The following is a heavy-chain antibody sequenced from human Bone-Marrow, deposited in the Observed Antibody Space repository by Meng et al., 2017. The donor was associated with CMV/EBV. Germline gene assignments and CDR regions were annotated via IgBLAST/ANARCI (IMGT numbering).Heavy chain of an antibody. CDR1: GFSLSRFE. V-gene: IGHV3-48*01. Sequence: GESLKISCTVSGFSLSRFEMNWVRRAPGKGLEWLAFIGSSGTTIFYADSLQGRFTISGDNSKNTLYLQMNSLRAEDTAVYYCAKDVLYYDFWSFLDVWGQGTTVTVSS. D-gene: IGHD3-3*01. CDR2: IGSSGTTI. CDR3: AKDVLYYDFWSFLDV. J-gene: IGHJ6*01.